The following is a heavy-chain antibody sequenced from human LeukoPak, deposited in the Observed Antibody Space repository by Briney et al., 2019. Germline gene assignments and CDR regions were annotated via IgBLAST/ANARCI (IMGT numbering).Heavy chain of an antibody. D-gene: IGHD2-2*01. CDR2: INWSGGST. Sequence: GGSLRLSCTASGFAFDEHGMSWVRHVPGKGLEWVSGINWSGGSTVYAHPLRGRFTISRDNAKNSLYLQMDSLRAEDTALYYCARAPITSPFYFDYWGQGTLVTVSS. J-gene: IGHJ4*02. V-gene: IGHV3-20*04. CDR1: GFAFDEHG. CDR3: ARAPITSPFYFDY.